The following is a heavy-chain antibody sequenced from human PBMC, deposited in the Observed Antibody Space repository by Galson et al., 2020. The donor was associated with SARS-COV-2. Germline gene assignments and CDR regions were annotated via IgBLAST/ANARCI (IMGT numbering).Heavy chain of an antibody. D-gene: IGHD2-21*01. Sequence: ASVKVSCKASGGTFSNYAISWVRQAPGQGLEWMGGIIPFLGTPNYAQKFQDRVTITTDESTSTAYMQLNSLRSDDTAVYYCATGHAHYVNGGDLTGWLDPWGQGTLVTVSS. J-gene: IGHJ5*02. V-gene: IGHV1-69*05. CDR1: GGTFSNYA. CDR3: ATGHAHYVNGGDLTGWLDP. CDR2: IIPFLGTP.